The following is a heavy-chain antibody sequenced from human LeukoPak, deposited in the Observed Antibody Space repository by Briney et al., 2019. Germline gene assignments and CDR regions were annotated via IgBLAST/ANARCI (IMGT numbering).Heavy chain of an antibody. CDR2: IYYSGST. Sequence: SETLSLTCTVSGGSISSYYWSWIRQPPGKGLEWIGYIYYSGSTYYNPSLKSRVTISVDTSKNQFSLKLSSVTAADTAVYYCARVEWGGWSYVFDYWGQGTLVTVSS. J-gene: IGHJ4*02. V-gene: IGHV4-59*01. CDR1: GGSISSYY. D-gene: IGHD6-19*01. CDR3: ARVEWGGWSYVFDY.